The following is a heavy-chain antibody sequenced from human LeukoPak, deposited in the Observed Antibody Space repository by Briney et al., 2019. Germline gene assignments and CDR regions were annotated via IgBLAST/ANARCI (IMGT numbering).Heavy chain of an antibody. CDR2: IYYSGST. D-gene: IGHD4-17*01. CDR3: ARTRRYGDFDY. Sequence: SETLSLTCTVSGGSISSYYWSCIRQPPGKGLEWIGYIYYSGSTNYNPSLKSRVTISVDTSKNQFSLKLSSVTAADTAVYYCARTRRYGDFDYWGQGTLVTVSS. CDR1: GGSISSYY. V-gene: IGHV4-59*01. J-gene: IGHJ4*02.